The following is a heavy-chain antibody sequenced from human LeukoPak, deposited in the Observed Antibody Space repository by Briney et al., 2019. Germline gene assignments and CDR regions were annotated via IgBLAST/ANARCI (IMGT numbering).Heavy chain of an antibody. V-gene: IGHV3-23*01. CDR2: IIGSGGST. CDR1: GFTFSTYA. CDR3: AKDMKASR. Sequence: PGGSLRLSCAASGFTFSTYAMSWVRQAPGEGLEWVSGIIGSGGSTYYADSVKGRFTISRDNSKSTLYLQMNSLRIEDTAVYYCAKDMKASRWGRGTLVTVSS. J-gene: IGHJ4*02.